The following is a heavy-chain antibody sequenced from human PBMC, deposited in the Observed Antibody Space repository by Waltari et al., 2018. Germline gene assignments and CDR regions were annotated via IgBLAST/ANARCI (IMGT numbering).Heavy chain of an antibody. CDR2: IFSGCST. Sequence: EVQLVESGGGLIQPGGSLRLSCAASGFTVSSNYMSWVRQAPGKGLWWVSVIFSGCSTYYAASVKGRFTISRDNSKNTLYLQMNSLRAEDTAVYYCARDALDSNAFDIWGQGTMVTVSS. V-gene: IGHV3-53*01. J-gene: IGHJ3*02. CDR1: GFTVSSNY. D-gene: IGHD3-3*01. CDR3: ARDALDSNAFDI.